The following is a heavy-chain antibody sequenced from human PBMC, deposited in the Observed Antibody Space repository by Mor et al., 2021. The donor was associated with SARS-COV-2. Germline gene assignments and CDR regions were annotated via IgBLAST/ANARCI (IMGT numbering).Heavy chain of an antibody. Sequence: GRFTISRDNAKNSLYLQMNSLRAEDTAVYYCARDGIVGAAFDYWGQGTLVTVSS. J-gene: IGHJ4*02. V-gene: IGHV3-11*06. D-gene: IGHD1-26*01. CDR3: ARDGIVGAAFDY.